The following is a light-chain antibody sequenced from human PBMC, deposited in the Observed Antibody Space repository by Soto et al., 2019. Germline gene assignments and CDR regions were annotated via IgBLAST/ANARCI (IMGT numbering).Light chain of an antibody. CDR1: QSVNSAY. Sequence: EIVLTQSPGTLSLSPGERATLSCRASQSVNSAYLAWYQQKPGQAPRLLIYGASNRAAGIPDRFSGSGSGTAFTPTIRRREPEIFPVYYFQKYVASPPRLIFGGGTKVEIK. V-gene: IGKV3-20*01. J-gene: IGKJ4*01. CDR3: QKYVASPPRLI. CDR2: GAS.